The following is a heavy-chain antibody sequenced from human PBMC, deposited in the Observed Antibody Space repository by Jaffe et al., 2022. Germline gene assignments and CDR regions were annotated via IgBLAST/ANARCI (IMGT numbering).Heavy chain of an antibody. J-gene: IGHJ4*02. CDR2: IRYDGSNK. D-gene: IGHD6-19*01. Sequence: QVQLVESGGGVVQPGGSLRLSCAASGFTFSSYGMHWVRQAPGKGLEWVAFIRYDGSNKYYADSVKGRFTISRDNSKNTLYLQMNSLRAEDTAVYYCAKDPSGSSGWKQWLVIGTLGYWGQGTLVTVSS. CDR3: AKDPSGSSGWKQWLVIGTLGY. V-gene: IGHV3-30*02. CDR1: GFTFSSYG.